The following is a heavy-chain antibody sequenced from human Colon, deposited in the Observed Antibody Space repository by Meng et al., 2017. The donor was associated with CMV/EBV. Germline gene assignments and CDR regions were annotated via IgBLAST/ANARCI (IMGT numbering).Heavy chain of an antibody. CDR2: ISPSAGTT. V-gene: IGHV1-46*01. D-gene: IGHD6-6*01. CDR3: ARDPAPARTGAYFDF. J-gene: IGHJ4*02. Sequence: SVYAFSSYYIHWMRQARGQGPEWMGIISPSAGTTNYAQRFQGRVSMTRDTSTSTLYMELSGLRSEDTALYYCARDPAPARTGAYFDFWGQGTLVTVSS. CDR1: VYAFSSYY.